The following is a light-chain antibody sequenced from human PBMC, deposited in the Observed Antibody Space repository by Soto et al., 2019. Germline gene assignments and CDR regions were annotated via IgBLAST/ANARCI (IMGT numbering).Light chain of an antibody. CDR2: ATS. CDR1: QGINNY. CDR3: QQYYNFPLT. Sequence: IRMTQSPSSLSASTGDRVTITCRASQGINNYITWFQQRPGEAPKSLIYATSYLQDGVPSRFSGSGSGTDFALTITSLQPEDFGNYYCQQYYNFPLTFGGGTKVDIK. V-gene: IGKV1-16*01. J-gene: IGKJ4*01.